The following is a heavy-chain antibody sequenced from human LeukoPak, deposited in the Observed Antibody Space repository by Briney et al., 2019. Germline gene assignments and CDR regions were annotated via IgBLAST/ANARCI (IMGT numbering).Heavy chain of an antibody. V-gene: IGHV3-73*01. CDR2: IRSKANSYAT. D-gene: IGHD6-19*01. Sequence: GGSLRLSCAASGFTFSNAWMSWVRQAPGKGLEWVGRIRSKANSYATAYAASVKGRFTISRDDSKNTAYLQMNSLKTEDTAVYYCTRLGSSGWYNWFDPWGQGTLVTVSS. CDR3: TRLGSSGWYNWFDP. CDR1: GFTFSNAW. J-gene: IGHJ5*02.